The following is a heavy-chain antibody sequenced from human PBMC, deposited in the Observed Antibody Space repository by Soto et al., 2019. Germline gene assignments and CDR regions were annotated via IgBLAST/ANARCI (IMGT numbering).Heavy chain of an antibody. J-gene: IGHJ4*02. CDR1: GGSISSYY. V-gene: IGHV4-59*01. CDR2: IYYSGST. CDR3: ARDAAGSSGWSTPGIGY. Sequence: SETLSLTCTVSGGSISSYYWSWIRQPPGKGLEWIGYIYYSGSTNYNPSLKSRVTISVDTSKNQFSLKLSSVTAADTAVYYCARDAAGSSGWSTPGIGYWGQGTLVTVSS. D-gene: IGHD6-19*01.